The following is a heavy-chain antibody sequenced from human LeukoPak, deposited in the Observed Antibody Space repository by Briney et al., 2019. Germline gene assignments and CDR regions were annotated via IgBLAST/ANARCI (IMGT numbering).Heavy chain of an antibody. CDR1: GSSFTSYW. CDR2: IYPGDSDT. CDR3: ARHYCSGGSCPDY. Sequence: GESLQISCQGSGSSFTSYWIGWVRQLPGKGLEWMGVIYPGDSDTRYSPSFQGQVTISADKSISTAYLQWSSLKASDTAMYYCARHYCSGGSCPDYWGQGTLVTVSA. J-gene: IGHJ4*02. V-gene: IGHV5-51*01. D-gene: IGHD2-15*01.